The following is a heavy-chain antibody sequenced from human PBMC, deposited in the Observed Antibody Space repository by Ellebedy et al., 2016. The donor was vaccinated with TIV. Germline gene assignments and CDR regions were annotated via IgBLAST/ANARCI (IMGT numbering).Heavy chain of an antibody. Sequence: GESLKISCAASGFTFSSYAMHWVRQAPGKGLEWVAAISYDGSNKYYADSVKGRFTISRDNSKNTQCLQMNSLRAEDTAVYYCARDHSKARLYAFDIWGQGTMVTVSS. CDR3: ARDHSKARLYAFDI. D-gene: IGHD2/OR15-2a*01. J-gene: IGHJ3*02. CDR1: GFTFSSYA. CDR2: ISYDGSNK. V-gene: IGHV3-30-3*01.